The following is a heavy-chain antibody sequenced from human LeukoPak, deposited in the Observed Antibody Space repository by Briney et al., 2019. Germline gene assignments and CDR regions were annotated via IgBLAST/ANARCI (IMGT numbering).Heavy chain of an antibody. CDR1: GFSFSNHY. J-gene: IGHJ4*02. D-gene: IGHD6-19*01. Sequence: GGSLRLSCTASGFSFSNHYMRWIRQAPGKGLEWVANIDEDGSNKWHLGSVKGRFTVSRDNARNSLYLQMNSLRVEDTAVYYCTRVIVAVPGYFDYFDFWGQGVLVTVSS. V-gene: IGHV3-7*01. CDR3: TRVIVAVPGYFDYFDF. CDR2: IDEDGSNK.